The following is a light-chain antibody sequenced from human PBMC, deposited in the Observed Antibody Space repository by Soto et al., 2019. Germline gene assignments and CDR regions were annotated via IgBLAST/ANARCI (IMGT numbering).Light chain of an antibody. CDR2: DAS. CDR3: QQRSNWPPT. V-gene: IGKV3-11*01. CDR1: QSVITN. J-gene: IGKJ1*01. Sequence: EIVMTQSPATLSVSPGERATLSCRASQSVITNLAWYQQKSGQAPRLLIYDASNRATGIPARFSGSGSGTDFTLTISSLEPEDFAVYYCQQRSNWPPTFGQGTKVDIK.